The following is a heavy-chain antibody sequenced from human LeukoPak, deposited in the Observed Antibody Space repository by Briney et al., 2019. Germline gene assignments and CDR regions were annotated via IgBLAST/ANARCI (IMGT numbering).Heavy chain of an antibody. Sequence: GGSLRLSCAASGFTFSSYWMNWVRQAPGKGLEWVANIKQDGSEKYYVYSVKGLFTISRDNAKNSLYLQMNSLRAEDTAVYYCARPGRADAFDIWGQGTMVTVSS. CDR3: ARPGRADAFDI. J-gene: IGHJ3*02. V-gene: IGHV3-7*04. CDR2: IKQDGSEK. CDR1: GFTFSSYW.